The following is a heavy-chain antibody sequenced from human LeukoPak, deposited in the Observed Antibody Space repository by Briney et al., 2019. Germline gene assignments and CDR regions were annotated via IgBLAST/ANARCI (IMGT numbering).Heavy chain of an antibody. J-gene: IGHJ4*02. CDR2: ISSSSSYT. CDR1: GFTFSDYY. V-gene: IGHV3-11*06. CDR3: ARDREYSYAGFDY. D-gene: IGHD5-18*01. Sequence: GGSLRLSCAASGFTFSDYYMSWIRLAPGKGLEWVSYISSSSSYTNYADSVKGRFTISRDNAKNSLYLQMNSLRAEDTAVYYCARDREYSYAGFDYWGQGTLVTVSS.